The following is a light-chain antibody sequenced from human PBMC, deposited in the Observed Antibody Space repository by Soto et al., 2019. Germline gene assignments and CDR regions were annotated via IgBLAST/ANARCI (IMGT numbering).Light chain of an antibody. CDR1: QSVSSN. Sequence: EIVMTQSPAILSVSPGERATLSCRASQSVSSNLAWYQQKPGQAPRLLIYGASTRATGIPARFSVSGSGTEFTLTITSLQSEDFAVSYCQQYNNWPSWTFGQGTKVEIK. J-gene: IGKJ1*01. CDR2: GAS. CDR3: QQYNNWPSWT. V-gene: IGKV3-15*01.